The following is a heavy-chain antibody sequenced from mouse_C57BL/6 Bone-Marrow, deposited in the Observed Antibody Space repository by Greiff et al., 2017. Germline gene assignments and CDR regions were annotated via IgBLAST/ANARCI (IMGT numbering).Heavy chain of an antibody. D-gene: IGHD1-1*01. CDR2: IYPGSGST. CDR3: ARRIITTVRGYYAMDY. J-gene: IGHJ4*01. CDR1: GYTFTSYW. V-gene: IGHV1-55*01. Sequence: VQLQQSGAELVKPGASVKMSCKASGYTFTSYWITWVKQRPGQGLEWIGDIYPGSGSTNYNEKFKSKATLTVDTSSSTAYMQLSSLTSEDSAVYYCARRIITTVRGYYAMDYWGQGTSGTVSS.